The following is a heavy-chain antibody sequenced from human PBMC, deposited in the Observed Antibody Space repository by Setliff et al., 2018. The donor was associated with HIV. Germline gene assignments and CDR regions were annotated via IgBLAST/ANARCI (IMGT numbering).Heavy chain of an antibody. V-gene: IGHV3-7*01. D-gene: IGHD3-10*01. CDR1: GFAFSSHQ. CDR2: IRQDGTDK. CDR3: TTAVAQNWYGSGNENY. Sequence: PGGSLRLSCAASGFAFSSHQMSWVRQAPGKGLEWVAKIRQDGTDKYYVDSVKGRFTISRDNAKNSLYLQMNSLRAEDTAIYYCTTAVAQNWYGSGNENYWGQGTLVTVSS. J-gene: IGHJ4*02.